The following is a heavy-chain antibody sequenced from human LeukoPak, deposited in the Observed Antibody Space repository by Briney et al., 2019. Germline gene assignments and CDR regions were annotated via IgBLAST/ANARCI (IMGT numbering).Heavy chain of an antibody. CDR3: AKDLDGYGGLRGDAFDI. J-gene: IGHJ3*02. CDR1: GFTFNSYA. CDR2: ISDGGGST. D-gene: IGHD5-24*01. V-gene: IGHV3-23*01. Sequence: AGGSLRLSCAASGFTFNSYALSWVRKAPGKGLEWVSAISDGGGSTYYADPVKGRFTISGDNSKNTVYLQMNSLRVEDTAVYYCAKDLDGYGGLRGDAFDIWGQGTMVIVSS.